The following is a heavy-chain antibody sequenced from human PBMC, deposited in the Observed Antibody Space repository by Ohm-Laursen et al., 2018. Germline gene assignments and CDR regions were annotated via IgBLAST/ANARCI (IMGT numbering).Heavy chain of an antibody. Sequence: SLRLSCSASGFTFVDYAMHWVRQPPGKGLEWVSGITSNGRGVGYADSVKGRFTISRDNAKNSLYLQMNSLRVEDTAVYFCTTEDTGTYWRDYYWGQGTLVTVSS. CDR2: ITSNGRGV. D-gene: IGHD1-26*01. V-gene: IGHV3-9*01. J-gene: IGHJ4*02. CDR1: GFTFVDYA. CDR3: TTEDTGTYWRDYY.